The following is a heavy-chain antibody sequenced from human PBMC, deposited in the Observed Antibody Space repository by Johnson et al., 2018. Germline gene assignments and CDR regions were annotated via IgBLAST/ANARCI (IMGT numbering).Heavy chain of an antibody. D-gene: IGHD5-12*01. CDR1: GFTFSDHY. V-gene: IGHV3-72*01. J-gene: IGHJ3*02. Sequence: VQLQESGGGLVQPGGSLRLSCAASGFTFSDHYMDWVRQAPGKGLEWVGRTRNKANSYTTEYAASVKGRFTIPRDDSKNSLYLQMNSLKTEDTAVYYCARDLYSGYDSAFDIWGQGTMVTVSS. CDR3: ARDLYSGYDSAFDI. CDR2: TRNKANSYTT.